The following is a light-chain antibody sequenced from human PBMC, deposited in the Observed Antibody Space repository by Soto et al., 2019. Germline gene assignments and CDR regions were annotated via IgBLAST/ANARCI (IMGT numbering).Light chain of an antibody. V-gene: IGLV2-14*01. Sequence: QSALTQPASVSGSPGQSITISCTGTSSDVGGYNYVSWYQQHPGKAPKLMIYEVSNRPSGVSNLFSGSKSGNRASLTISGIRGEEGANITFRLYPSSSSGVLGGGTTHTVL. CDR3: RLYPSSSSGV. J-gene: IGLJ3*02. CDR1: SSDVGGYNY. CDR2: EVS.